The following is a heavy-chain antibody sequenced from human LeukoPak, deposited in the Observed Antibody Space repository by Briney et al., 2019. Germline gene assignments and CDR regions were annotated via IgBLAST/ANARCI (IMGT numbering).Heavy chain of an antibody. CDR2: ISYDGSNK. Sequence: GGSLRLSCAASGFTFSSYAMHWVRQAPGKGLEWVAVISYDGSNKYYADSVKGRFTISRDNSKNTLYLQMNSLRAEDTAVCYCASEDANPGIAVAGTNNYWGQGTLVTVSS. V-gene: IGHV3-30-3*01. J-gene: IGHJ4*02. CDR1: GFTFSSYA. D-gene: IGHD6-19*01. CDR3: ASEDANPGIAVAGTNNY.